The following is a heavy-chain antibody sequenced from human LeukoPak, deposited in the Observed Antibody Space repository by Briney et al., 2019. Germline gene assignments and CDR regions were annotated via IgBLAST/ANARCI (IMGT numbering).Heavy chain of an antibody. CDR3: ARGRDASY. CDR2: IKYDESEK. Sequence: PGGSLRLSCAASGFTFGTYWMTWVRQAPGQGLEWVANIKYDESEKYLVDSVKGRFIISRDNAKNSVFLQMNSLKVEDTAVYFCARGRDASYWGQGIQVTVSS. D-gene: IGHD2-2*01. V-gene: IGHV3-7*01. J-gene: IGHJ4*02. CDR1: GFTFGTYW.